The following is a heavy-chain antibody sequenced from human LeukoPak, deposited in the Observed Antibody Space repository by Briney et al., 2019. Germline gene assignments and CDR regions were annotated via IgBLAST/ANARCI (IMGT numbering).Heavy chain of an antibody. V-gene: IGHV1-46*02. Sequence: ASVKVSCKTSGFSFNTFYIHWVRQAPGQGLEWMGIIDPSSETTTYAQIFQGRVILTRDASTTTVYMDLSSLRSDDTAVYYCARGGYSYGYPDHDAFDIWGQGTMVAVSS. CDR2: IDPSSETT. D-gene: IGHD5-18*01. CDR3: ARGGYSYGYPDHDAFDI. J-gene: IGHJ3*02. CDR1: GFSFNTFY.